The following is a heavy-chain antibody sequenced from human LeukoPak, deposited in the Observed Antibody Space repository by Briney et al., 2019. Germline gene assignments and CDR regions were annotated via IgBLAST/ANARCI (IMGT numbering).Heavy chain of an antibody. D-gene: IGHD3-10*01. V-gene: IGHV3-7*01. CDR3: ARDNVVRGVIIMDY. Sequence: GGSLRLSCAASGFIFSSYWMSWVRQAPGKGLEWVANIKQDGSEKYYVDSVKGRFTISRDNAKNSLYLQMNSLRAEDTAVYYCARDNVVRGVIIMDYWGQGTLVTVSS. CDR2: IKQDGSEK. CDR1: GFIFSSYW. J-gene: IGHJ4*02.